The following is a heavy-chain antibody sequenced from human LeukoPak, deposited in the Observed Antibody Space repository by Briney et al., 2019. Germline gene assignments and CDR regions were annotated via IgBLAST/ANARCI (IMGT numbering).Heavy chain of an antibody. J-gene: IGHJ4*02. CDR2: ISAYNGNT. V-gene: IGHV1-18*01. D-gene: IGHD6-13*01. CDR1: GYTFTSYG. Sequence: ASVKVSCKASGYTFTSYGISWVRQAPGQGLEWMGWISAYNGNTNSAQKLQGRVTMTTDTSTSTAYMELRSLRSDDTAVYYCARDPQQLAEYYFDYWGQGTLVTVSS. CDR3: ARDPQQLAEYYFDY.